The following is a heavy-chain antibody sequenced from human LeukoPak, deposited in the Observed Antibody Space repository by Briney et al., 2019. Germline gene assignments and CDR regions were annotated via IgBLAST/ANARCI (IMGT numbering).Heavy chain of an antibody. J-gene: IGHJ5*02. CDR3: AKSPDNPSYYDFWSGYSSWFDP. CDR2: IYYSGST. D-gene: IGHD3-3*01. Sequence: SQTLSLTCTVSGGSISSGGYYWSWIRQHPGKGLEWIGYIYYSGSTYYNPSLKSRVTISVDTSKNQFSLKLSSVTAADTAVYYCAKSPDNPSYYDFWSGYSSWFDPWGQGTLVTVSS. V-gene: IGHV4-31*03. CDR1: GGSISSGGYY.